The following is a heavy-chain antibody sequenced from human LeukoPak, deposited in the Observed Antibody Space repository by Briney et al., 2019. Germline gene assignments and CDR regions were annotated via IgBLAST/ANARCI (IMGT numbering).Heavy chain of an antibody. D-gene: IGHD6-6*01. J-gene: IGHJ4*02. CDR3: ARRLSSSKAARW. CDR1: GGSFSGYY. V-gene: IGHV4-34*01. CDR2: INHSGST. Sequence: SETLSLTCAVYGGSFSGYYWSWIRQPPGKGLEWIGEINHSGSTNYNPSLKSRVTISVDTSKNQFSLKLSSVTAADTAVYYCARRLSSSKAARWWGQGTLVTVSS.